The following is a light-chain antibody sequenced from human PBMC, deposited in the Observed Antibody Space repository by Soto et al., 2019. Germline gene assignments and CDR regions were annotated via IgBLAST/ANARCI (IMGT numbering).Light chain of an antibody. CDR1: QSVSSH. Sequence: IVMTQSPATLSVSPGESATLSCRASQSVSSHVVWYQQRPGQAPRLLISDSSTRATGIPARFSGSGSGTEFTLTISSLQSDDSAIYYCQQFGDWPSFGLRTKVDI. CDR2: DSS. CDR3: QQFGDWPS. V-gene: IGKV3-15*01. J-gene: IGKJ1*01.